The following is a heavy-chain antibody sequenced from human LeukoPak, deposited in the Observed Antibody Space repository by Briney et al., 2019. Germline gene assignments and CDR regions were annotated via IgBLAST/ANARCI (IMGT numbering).Heavy chain of an antibody. CDR2: IYYSGST. CDR3: ARQRTYYEFWSGYYLQAFDI. CDR1: GGSISSSSYY. Sequence: SETLSLTCTVSGGSISSSSYYWGWIRQPPGKGLEWIGSIYYSGSTYYDPSLKSRVTISVDTSKNQFSLKLSSVTAADTAVYYCARQRTYYEFWSGYYLQAFDIWGQGTMVTVSS. V-gene: IGHV4-39*01. D-gene: IGHD3-3*01. J-gene: IGHJ3*02.